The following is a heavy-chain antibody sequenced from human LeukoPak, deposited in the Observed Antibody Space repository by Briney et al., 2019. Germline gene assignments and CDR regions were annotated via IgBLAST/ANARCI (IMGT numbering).Heavy chain of an antibody. Sequence: SETLSLTCTVSGGSISSYYWGWIRQPPGKGLEWIGSIHYSGSTNYNPSLKSRVTISVDTSKNQFSLKLSSVTAADTAVYYCARSPMYYDDSSGYYVFGGQGTLVTVSS. V-gene: IGHV4-39*07. D-gene: IGHD3-22*01. CDR2: IHYSGST. CDR3: ARSPMYYDDSSGYYVF. CDR1: GGSISSYY. J-gene: IGHJ4*02.